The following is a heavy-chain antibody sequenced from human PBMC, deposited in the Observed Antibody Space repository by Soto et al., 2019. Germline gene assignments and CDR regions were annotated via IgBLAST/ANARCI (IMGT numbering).Heavy chain of an antibody. CDR1: GGSISSSSYY. CDR3: ARQLEAVAEHAFYFDY. D-gene: IGHD6-19*01. Sequence: SETLSLTCTVSGGSISSSSYYWGWIRQPPGKGLEWIGSIYYSGSTYYNPSLKSRVTISVDTSKNQFSLKLSSVTAADTAVYYCARQLEAVAEHAFYFDYWGQGILVTVS. V-gene: IGHV4-39*01. J-gene: IGHJ4*02. CDR2: IYYSGST.